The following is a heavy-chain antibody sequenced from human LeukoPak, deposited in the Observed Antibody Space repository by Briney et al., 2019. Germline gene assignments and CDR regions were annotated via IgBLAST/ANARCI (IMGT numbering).Heavy chain of an antibody. V-gene: IGHV4-34*01. D-gene: IGHD2-15*01. CDR1: GGSISNYF. J-gene: IGHJ4*02. CDR3: ARVTVCSGGSCLFDY. CDR2: INHSGST. Sequence: SETLSLTCTVSGGSISNYFWKWIRQPPGKGLEWIGEINHSGSTNYNPSLKSRVTISVDTSKNQFSLKLSSVTAADTAVYYCARVTVCSGGSCLFDYWGQGTLVTVSS.